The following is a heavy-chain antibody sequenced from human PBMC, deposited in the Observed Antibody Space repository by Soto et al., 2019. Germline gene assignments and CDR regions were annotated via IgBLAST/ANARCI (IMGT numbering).Heavy chain of an antibody. J-gene: IGHJ6*02. D-gene: IGHD5-12*01. CDR2: IYYSGST. CDR3: AREMAKMNYYYYGRAV. CDR1: GGSVSSGSYY. Sequence: SETLSLTCTVSGGSVSSGSYYWSWIRQPPGKGLEWIGYIYYSGSTNYNPSLKSRVTISVDTSKNQFSLKLSSVTAADTAVYKCAREMAKMNYYYYGRAVWGQGPTVTAPS. V-gene: IGHV4-61*01.